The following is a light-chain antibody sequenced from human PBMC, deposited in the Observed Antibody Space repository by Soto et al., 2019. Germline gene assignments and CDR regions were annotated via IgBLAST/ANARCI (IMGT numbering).Light chain of an antibody. CDR3: QQRSNWPLT. Sequence: EIVLTQSPATLSVSPGERATLSCRASQSVNIHLAWYQQKPGQAPRLLIYGASARATGIPARFSGSGSGTDFTLTISSLEPEDFAVYYCQQRSNWPLTFGGGTKVDIK. CDR1: QSVNIH. V-gene: IGKV3-11*01. J-gene: IGKJ4*01. CDR2: GAS.